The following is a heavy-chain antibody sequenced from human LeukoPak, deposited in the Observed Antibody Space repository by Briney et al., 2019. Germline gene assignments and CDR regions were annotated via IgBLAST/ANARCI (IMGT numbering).Heavy chain of an antibody. CDR1: GFTFSSYG. CDR3: AKDLMNIVVDY. D-gene: IGHD2/OR15-2a*01. V-gene: IGHV3-30*02. CDR2: IRYDGSNK. Sequence: SGGSLRLSCAASGFTFSSYGMHWVRQAPGKGLEWVAFIRYDGSNKYYADSVKGRFTISRDNSKNTLYLQMNGLRAEDTAVYYCAKDLMNIVVDYWGQGTLVTVSS. J-gene: IGHJ4*02.